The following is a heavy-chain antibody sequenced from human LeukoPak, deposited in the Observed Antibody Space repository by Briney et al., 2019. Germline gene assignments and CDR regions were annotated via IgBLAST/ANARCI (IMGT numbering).Heavy chain of an antibody. D-gene: IGHD3-22*01. J-gene: IGHJ4*02. CDR3: AKDRPYYYDSSGYYYG. CDR2: IYSGGST. CDR1: GFTVSSNY. Sequence: PGGSLRLSCAASGFTVSSNYMSWVRQAPGKGLEWVSVIYSGGSTYYADSVKGRFTISRDNSKNTLYLQMNSLRAEDTAVYYCAKDRPYYYDSSGYYYGWGQGTLVTVSS. V-gene: IGHV3-53*01.